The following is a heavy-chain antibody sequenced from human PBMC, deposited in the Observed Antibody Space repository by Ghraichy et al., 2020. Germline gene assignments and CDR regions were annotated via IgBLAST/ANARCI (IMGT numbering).Heavy chain of an antibody. CDR3: ARVVVTGSGWSKYYFDY. CDR2: IYTSGST. Sequence: LRLSCTVSGGSISSGSYYWSWIRQPAGKGLEWIGRIYTSGSTNYNPSLKSRVTISVDTSKNQFSLKLSSVTAAATAVYYCARVVVTGSGWSKYYFDYWGQGTLVTVSS. J-gene: IGHJ4*02. CDR1: GGSISSGSYY. V-gene: IGHV4-61*02. D-gene: IGHD6-19*01.